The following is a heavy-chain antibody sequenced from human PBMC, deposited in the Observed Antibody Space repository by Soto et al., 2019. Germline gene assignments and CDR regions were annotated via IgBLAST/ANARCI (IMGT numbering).Heavy chain of an antibody. V-gene: IGHV4-59*01. CDR2: IYFSGST. J-gene: IGHJ4*02. CDR1: GGPISGYY. CDR3: ARSIAVTLVFDY. Sequence: SETLSLTCTVSGGPISGYYWSWIRQPPGKGLEWIGYIYFSGSTNYNPSLKSRVTFSGDTSKNQFSLKLSSVTAADTAVYYCARSIAVTLVFDYWGQGILVTVSS. D-gene: IGHD6-19*01.